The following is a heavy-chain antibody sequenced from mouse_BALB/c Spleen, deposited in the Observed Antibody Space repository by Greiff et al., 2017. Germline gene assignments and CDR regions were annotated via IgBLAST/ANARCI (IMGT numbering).Heavy chain of an antibody. CDR1: GYSITSDYA. D-gene: IGHD3-3*01. Sequence: VQLQQSGPGLVKPSQSLSLTCTVTGYSITSDYAWNWIRQFPGNKLEWMGYISYSGSTSYNPSLKSRISITRDTSKNQFFLQLNSVTTEDTATYYCARRGRGVDYWGQGTTLTVSS. J-gene: IGHJ2*01. CDR3: ARRGRGVDY. V-gene: IGHV3-2*02. CDR2: ISYSGST.